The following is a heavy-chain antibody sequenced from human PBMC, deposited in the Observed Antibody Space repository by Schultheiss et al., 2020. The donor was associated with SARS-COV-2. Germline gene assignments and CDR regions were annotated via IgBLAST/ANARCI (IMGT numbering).Heavy chain of an antibody. V-gene: IGHV1-8*03. CDR3: ARDTSMRVGATTYYYYGMDV. Sequence: GESLKISCKGSGYSFTSYGISWVRQAPGQGLEWMGWMNPNSGNTGYAQKFQGRVTITADKSTSTAYMELSSLRSEDTAVYYCARDTSMRVGATTYYYYGMDVWGQGTTVTVSS. D-gene: IGHD1-26*01. J-gene: IGHJ6*02. CDR1: GYSFTSYG. CDR2: MNPNSGNT.